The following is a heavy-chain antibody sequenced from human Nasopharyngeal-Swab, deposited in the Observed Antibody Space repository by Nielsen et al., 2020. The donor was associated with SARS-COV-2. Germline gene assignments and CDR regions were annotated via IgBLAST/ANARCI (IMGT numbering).Heavy chain of an antibody. J-gene: IGHJ4*02. D-gene: IGHD1-1*01. CDR2: ISSSGSTI. Sequence: GGSLRLSCAASGFTFSDYYMSWIRQAPGKWLEWVSYISSSGSTIYYADSVKGRYTISRDNANNSLYLQMNSLRAEDTAVYYCARDPQYNWNDGVFDYWGQGTLVTVSS. CDR1: GFTFSDYY. V-gene: IGHV3-11*04. CDR3: ARDPQYNWNDGVFDY.